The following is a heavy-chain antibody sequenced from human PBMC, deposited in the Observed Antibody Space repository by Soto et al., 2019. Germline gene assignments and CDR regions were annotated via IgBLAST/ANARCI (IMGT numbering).Heavy chain of an antibody. CDR2: ISYAGDYK. J-gene: IGHJ4*02. D-gene: IGHD6-25*01. CDR1: GFNFRGFT. V-gene: IGHV3-30-3*01. Sequence: GGSLRLSCAASGFNFRGFTMHWVRQAPDKGLEWLSVISYAGDYKNYADSVRGRISISRDNSKNTLFLQMNSLRPDDTAVYFCAREPWGYSGSAKHFDYWGQGSLVTVSS. CDR3: AREPWGYSGSAKHFDY.